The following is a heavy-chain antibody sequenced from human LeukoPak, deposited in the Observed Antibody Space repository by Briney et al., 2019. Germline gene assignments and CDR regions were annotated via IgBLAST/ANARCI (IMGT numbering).Heavy chain of an antibody. CDR1: GFAFSSSV. Sequence: GGSLRLSCAASGFAFSSSVMSWVRQAPGKGLEWVSSITGSGGSTYYADSVKGRFSISRDNSKNTLYLQMNSLRAEDTAVYYCAKAENGLDYWGQGTLVTVSS. CDR3: AKAENGLDY. J-gene: IGHJ4*02. CDR2: ITGSGGST. V-gene: IGHV3-23*01. D-gene: IGHD2-8*01.